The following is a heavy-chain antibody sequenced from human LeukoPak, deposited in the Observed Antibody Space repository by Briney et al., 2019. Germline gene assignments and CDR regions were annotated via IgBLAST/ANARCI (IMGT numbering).Heavy chain of an antibody. D-gene: IGHD3-22*01. Sequence: GGSLRLSCAASGVTFCNYGMHWVRQAPGKGLEWVALISSNGNDKLYGDSVKGRFTISRDNSKNTLYLQMNSLRAEDTAVYYCARDKYDSSGYDYWGQGTLVTVSS. CDR2: ISSNGNDK. CDR1: GVTFCNYG. J-gene: IGHJ4*02. V-gene: IGHV3-30*03. CDR3: ARDKYDSSGYDY.